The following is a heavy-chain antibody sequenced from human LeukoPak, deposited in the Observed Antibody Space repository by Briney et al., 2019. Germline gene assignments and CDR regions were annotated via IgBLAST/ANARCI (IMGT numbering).Heavy chain of an antibody. Sequence: ASVKVSCKASGYTLTELSMHWVRQAPGKGLEWMGGFDPEDGETIYAQKFQGRVTMTEDTSTDTAYMELSSLRSEDTAVYYCALDTGAYCGGDCSGYWGQGTLVTVSS. D-gene: IGHD2-21*02. J-gene: IGHJ4*02. CDR3: ALDTGAYCGGDCSGY. CDR2: FDPEDGET. V-gene: IGHV1-24*01. CDR1: GYTLTELS.